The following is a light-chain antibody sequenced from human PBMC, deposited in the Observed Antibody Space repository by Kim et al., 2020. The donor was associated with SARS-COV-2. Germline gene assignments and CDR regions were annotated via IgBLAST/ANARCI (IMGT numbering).Light chain of an antibody. Sequence: PGQTARITCSGDALPKQYAYWYQQKPGQAPVLVIYKDSERPSGIPERFSGSSSGTTVTLTISGVQAEDEADYYCQSADSSGTYVVFGGGTKLTVL. CDR1: ALPKQY. CDR2: KDS. J-gene: IGLJ2*01. CDR3: QSADSSGTYVV. V-gene: IGLV3-25*03.